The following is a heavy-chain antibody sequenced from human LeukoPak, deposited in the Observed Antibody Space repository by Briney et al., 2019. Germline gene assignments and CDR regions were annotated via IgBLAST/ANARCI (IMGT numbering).Heavy chain of an antibody. Sequence: PSETLSLTCTLSGGSISSSYWSWIRQPAGKGLEWIGRIYTSGTTNYNPSLKSRVTMSVDTSKNQFSLKLSSVTAADTAVYYCARGTTGVNLDYWGQGTLVTVSS. V-gene: IGHV4-4*07. CDR3: ARGTTGVNLDY. CDR1: GGSISSSY. CDR2: IYTSGTT. J-gene: IGHJ4*02. D-gene: IGHD1-1*01.